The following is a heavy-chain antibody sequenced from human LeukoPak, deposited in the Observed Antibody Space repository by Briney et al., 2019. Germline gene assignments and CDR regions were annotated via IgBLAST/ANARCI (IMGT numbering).Heavy chain of an antibody. CDR1: GFTFSSYE. Sequence: GGSLRLSCAASGFTFSSYEMNWVRQAPGKGLEWVTYISSSGSTIYYADSVKGRFTISRDNAKNSLYLQMNSLRAEDTAVYYCAKGSTGSRSWNYYYYYYMDVWGKGTTVTISS. CDR2: ISSSGSTI. V-gene: IGHV3-48*03. CDR3: AKGSTGSRSWNYYYYYYMDV. D-gene: IGHD6-13*01. J-gene: IGHJ6*03.